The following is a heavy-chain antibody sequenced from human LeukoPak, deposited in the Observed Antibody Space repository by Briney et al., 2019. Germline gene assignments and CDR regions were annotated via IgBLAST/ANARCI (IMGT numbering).Heavy chain of an antibody. V-gene: IGHV1-69*04. Sequence: SVKVSCKASGGTFSSYAISWVRQALGQGLEWMGRIIPILGIANYAQKFQGRVTITADKSTSTAYMELSSLRSEDTAVYYCAGDAGDYYDSSGYSHPTFDYWGQGTRVSVSS. J-gene: IGHJ4*02. CDR3: AGDAGDYYDSSGYSHPTFDY. CDR1: GGTFSSYA. D-gene: IGHD3-22*01. CDR2: IIPILGIA.